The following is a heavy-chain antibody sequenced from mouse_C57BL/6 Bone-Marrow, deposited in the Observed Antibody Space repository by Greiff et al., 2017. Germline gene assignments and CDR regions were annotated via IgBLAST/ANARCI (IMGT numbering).Heavy chain of an antibody. CDR1: GSAFSSYW. V-gene: IGHV1-80*01. Sequence: VKLQESGAELVKPGASVKISCKASGSAFSSYWMNWVKQRPGKGLEWIGQIYPGDGDTNYNGKFKGKATLTADQSSSTAYMQLSSLTSEDSAVYFCARERTPYYAMDYWGQGASVTVSS. CDR2: IYPGDGDT. CDR3: ARERTPYYAMDY. J-gene: IGHJ4*01.